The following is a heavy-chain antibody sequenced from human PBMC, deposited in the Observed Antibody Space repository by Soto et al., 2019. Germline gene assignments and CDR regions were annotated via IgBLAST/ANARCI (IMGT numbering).Heavy chain of an antibody. CDR2: IYPGDSDT. Sequence: EVQLVQSGAEVTKPGESLKISCKASGYSFTDYWIGWVRQMPGKGLEWMGIIYPGDSDTKYSPSFQGQVTMLADKSISTAYLQWNSLKASDTAMYYCARDGLSSSSSFDYWGQGTLVTVSS. V-gene: IGHV5-51*01. J-gene: IGHJ4*02. D-gene: IGHD6-6*01. CDR3: ARDGLSSSSSFDY. CDR1: GYSFTDYW.